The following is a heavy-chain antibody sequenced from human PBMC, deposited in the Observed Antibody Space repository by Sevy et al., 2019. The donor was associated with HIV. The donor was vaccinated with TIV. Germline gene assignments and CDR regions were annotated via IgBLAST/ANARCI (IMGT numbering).Heavy chain of an antibody. D-gene: IGHD6-19*01. CDR3: ARHNYQWQLDY. CDR1: GYTFSSYD. J-gene: IGHJ4*02. Sequence: ASVKVSCKASGYTFSSYDIIWVRRATGQGLECMGWVSSRNGKTFYAQKFQGRVTMTRDTSTSTAYMELSALGSGDTAGYYCARHNYQWQLDYWGQGTLVTVSS. V-gene: IGHV1-8*01. CDR2: VSSRNGKT.